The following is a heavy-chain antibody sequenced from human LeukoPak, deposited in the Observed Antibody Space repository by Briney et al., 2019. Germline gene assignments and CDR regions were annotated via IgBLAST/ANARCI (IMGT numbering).Heavy chain of an antibody. CDR3: ARDSSPPIVGTTFWADAFDI. V-gene: IGHV3-7*01. D-gene: IGHD1-26*01. CDR2: IGKDGSEK. CDR1: GFTFSSYS. J-gene: IGHJ3*02. Sequence: GGSLRPSCAASGFTFSSYSMNWVRQAPGKGLEWVANIGKDGSEKNYMDSVKGRFTISRDNAKNSLYLQMNSLRAEDTAVYYCARDSSPPIVGTTFWADAFDIWGQGTMVTVSS.